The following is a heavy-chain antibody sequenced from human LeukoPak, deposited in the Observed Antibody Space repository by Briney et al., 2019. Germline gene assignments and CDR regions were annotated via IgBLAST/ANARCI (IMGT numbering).Heavy chain of an antibody. D-gene: IGHD1-26*01. J-gene: IGHJ4*02. CDR2: FDPEDGET. V-gene: IGHV1-24*01. CDR1: GYTLTELS. Sequence: ASVKVSCKVSGYTLTELSMHWVRQAPGKGLEWMGGFDPEDGETIYAQKFQGRVTMTRDTSTSTVYMELSSLRSEDTAVYYCARDLEEWELRRLDYWGQGTLVTVSS. CDR3: ARDLEEWELRRLDY.